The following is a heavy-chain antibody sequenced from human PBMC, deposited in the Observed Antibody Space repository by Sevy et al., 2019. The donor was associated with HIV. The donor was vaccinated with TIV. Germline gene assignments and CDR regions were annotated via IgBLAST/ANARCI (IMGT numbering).Heavy chain of an antibody. D-gene: IGHD2-15*01. J-gene: IGHJ5*02. V-gene: IGHV3-15*01. CDR3: TTKGLYCSGIGCQIS. CDR2: IKSNIDGAAI. CDR1: EFIFNDAW. Sequence: GGCLRLSCVASEFIFNDAWMHWVRQAPGKGLEWVGRIKSNIDGAAIDYAAPVKGRFTVSRDDSKNTVFLQMNSLKSEDTAVYFCTTKGLYCSGIGCQISWGQGTQVTVSS.